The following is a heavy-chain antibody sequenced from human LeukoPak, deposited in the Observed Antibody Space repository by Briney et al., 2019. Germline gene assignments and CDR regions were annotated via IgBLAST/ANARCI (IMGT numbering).Heavy chain of an antibody. V-gene: IGHV5-51*01. D-gene: IGHD3-3*01. J-gene: IGHJ3*01. Sequence: GESLRISCKTSGYSFTTYWIDWVRQMPGKGLEWMGIIYPGDSDTTCSPSFQGQVPISVDKSTSTAYLQWTSLKASDTAMYYCARHQSGRRYDALDVWGQGTVVTVSS. CDR3: ARHQSGRRYDALDV. CDR2: IYPGDSDT. CDR1: GYSFTTYW.